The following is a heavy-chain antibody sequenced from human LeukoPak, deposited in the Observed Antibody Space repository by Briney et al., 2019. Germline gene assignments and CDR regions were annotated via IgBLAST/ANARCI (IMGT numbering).Heavy chain of an antibody. D-gene: IGHD6-6*01. J-gene: IGHJ4*02. Sequence: GASVKVSCKASGGTFISYAISWVRQAPGQGLERMGGIIPIFGTANYAQKFQGRVTITADESTSTAYMELSSLRSEDTAVYYCARGHPQYSSSSSNYFDYWGQGTLVTVSS. CDR1: GGTFISYA. V-gene: IGHV1-69*13. CDR3: ARGHPQYSSSSSNYFDY. CDR2: IIPIFGTA.